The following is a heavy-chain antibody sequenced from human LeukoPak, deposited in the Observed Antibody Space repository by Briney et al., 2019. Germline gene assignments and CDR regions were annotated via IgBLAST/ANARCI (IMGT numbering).Heavy chain of an antibody. CDR3: AKGKILLGELSSFDY. D-gene: IGHD3-16*02. V-gene: IGHV3-23*01. CDR2: ISGSGGST. J-gene: IGHJ4*02. CDR1: GFTFSSYA. Sequence: PGGSLRLSWAASGFTFSSYAMSWVRQAPGKGLEWVSAISGSGGSTYYADSVKGRFTISRDNSKNTLYLQMNSLRAEDTAVYYCAKGKILLGELSSFDYWGQGTLVTVSS.